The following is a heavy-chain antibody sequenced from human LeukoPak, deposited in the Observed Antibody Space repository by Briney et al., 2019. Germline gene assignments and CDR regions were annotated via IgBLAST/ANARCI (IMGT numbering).Heavy chain of an antibody. Sequence: SETLSLTCTVSGGSISSGGYYWSWIRQHPGKGLEWIGYIYYSGSTYYNPSLKSRVTISVDTSKNQFSLKLSSVTAAGTAVYYCARVIGHDYDGDAFDIWGQGTMVTVSS. CDR2: IYYSGST. CDR1: GGSISSGGYY. V-gene: IGHV4-31*03. CDR3: ARVIGHDYDGDAFDI. D-gene: IGHD4-23*01. J-gene: IGHJ3*02.